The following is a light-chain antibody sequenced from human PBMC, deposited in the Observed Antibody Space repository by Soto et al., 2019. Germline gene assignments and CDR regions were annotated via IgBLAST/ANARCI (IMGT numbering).Light chain of an antibody. CDR2: GVS. CDR1: QSVSSNY. Sequence: EIVLTQSPGTLSLSPGERATLFCRASQSVSSNYLNWFQQKPGQAPRLLIYGVSSRATGIPDRFSGSGAGTDFTLTISRLEPGDFAVYYCHQYGGSPRTFGQGTKVDIK. V-gene: IGKV3-20*01. CDR3: HQYGGSPRT. J-gene: IGKJ1*01.